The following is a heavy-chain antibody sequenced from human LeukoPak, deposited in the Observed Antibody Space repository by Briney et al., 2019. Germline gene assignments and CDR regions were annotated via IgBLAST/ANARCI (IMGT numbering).Heavy chain of an antibody. J-gene: IGHJ4*02. CDR2: IRYDGGNK. V-gene: IGHV3-30*02. D-gene: IGHD3-10*01. CDR3: AKEESPLRY. Sequence: GGSLRLSCAASGFTFSSYGMHWVRQAPGKGLEWVAFIRYDGGNKYYADSVKGRFTISRDNSKNTLYLQMNSLRAEDTAVYYCAKEESPLRYWGQGTLVTVSS. CDR1: GFTFSSYG.